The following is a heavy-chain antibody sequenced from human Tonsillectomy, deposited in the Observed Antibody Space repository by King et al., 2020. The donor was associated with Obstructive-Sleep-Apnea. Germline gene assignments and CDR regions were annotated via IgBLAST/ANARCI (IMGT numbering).Heavy chain of an antibody. J-gene: IGHJ4*02. CDR2: INPNSGAT. CDR3: ARGRSAMTPFDY. Sequence: VQLVESGAEVKKPGASVKVSCKTSGYAFIDYYMHWVRQAPGQGLEWMGWINPNSGATNFAQNFQGRVTMTRDTAINAAYMDLSRLTSDDTAVYYCARGRSAMTPFDYWGQGTLVTVSS. CDR1: GYAFIDYY. D-gene: IGHD6-19*01. V-gene: IGHV1-2*02.